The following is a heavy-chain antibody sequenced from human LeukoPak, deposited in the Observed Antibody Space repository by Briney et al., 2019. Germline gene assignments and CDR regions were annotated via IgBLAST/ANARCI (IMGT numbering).Heavy chain of an antibody. CDR2: IYSGGST. V-gene: IGHV3-53*01. CDR3: ARGDDYGGAWYYFDY. Sequence: PGGSLRLSCAASGFTVSSNYMNWVRQAPGKGLEWLSVIYSGGSTYYADSVKGRFTISRDNSKNTLFLQMNSLRAEDTAEYYCARGDDYGGAWYYFDYWGLGTLVTVSS. CDR1: GFTVSSNY. J-gene: IGHJ4*02. D-gene: IGHD4-23*01.